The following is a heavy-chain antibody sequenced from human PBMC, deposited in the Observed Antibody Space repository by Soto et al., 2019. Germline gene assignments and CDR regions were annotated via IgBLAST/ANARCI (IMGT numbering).Heavy chain of an antibody. CDR3: SRYRVSYWHYLDF. CDR1: GYSFASHW. CDR2: IYPGDSDH. D-gene: IGHD2-8*02. J-gene: IGHJ4*02. Sequence: GESLKISCKGSGYSFASHWVARVRQMPEKGLEWIGTIYPGDSDHKYSSAFRGHVTISADTSVPTAYLPCRSLEATDSAIYYCSRYRVSYWHYLDFWGQGTLVTVSS. V-gene: IGHV5-51*01.